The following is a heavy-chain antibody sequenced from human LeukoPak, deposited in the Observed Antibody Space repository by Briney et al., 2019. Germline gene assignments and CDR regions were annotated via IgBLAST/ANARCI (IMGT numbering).Heavy chain of an antibody. J-gene: IGHJ4*02. D-gene: IGHD6-19*01. CDR3: AKDRRRSGNEAFDY. CDR1: GFTFSRYG. Sequence: PGGSLRLSCAASGFTFSRYGMSWVREAPGKGLEGVSAFSGSGGSTYYADSVKGRFTISRDNSKNTLYLQMNILRAEDTAVYYCAKDRRRSGNEAFDYWGQGTLVTVSS. CDR2: FSGSGGST. V-gene: IGHV3-23*01.